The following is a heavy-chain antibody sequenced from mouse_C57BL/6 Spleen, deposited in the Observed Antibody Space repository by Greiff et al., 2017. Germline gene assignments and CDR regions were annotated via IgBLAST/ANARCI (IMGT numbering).Heavy chain of an antibody. Sequence: EVKLVESGGGLVKPGGSLKLSCAASGFTFSDYGMHWVRQAPEKGLEWVAYISSGSSTIYYADTVKGRFTISRDNAKNTLFLQMTSLRSEDTAMYYCAREVVLLRYFDYWGQGNTLTVSS. V-gene: IGHV5-17*01. D-gene: IGHD1-1*01. J-gene: IGHJ2*01. CDR3: AREVVLLRYFDY. CDR1: GFTFSDYG. CDR2: ISSGSSTI.